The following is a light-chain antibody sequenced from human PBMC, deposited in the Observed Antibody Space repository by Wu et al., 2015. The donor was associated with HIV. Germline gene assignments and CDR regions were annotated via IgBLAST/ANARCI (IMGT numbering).Light chain of an antibody. CDR2: GAS. V-gene: IGKV3-15*01. Sequence: EIVMTQSLGTLSVSPGEGATLSCTASQTVNSNLAWYQQRPGQAPRLLIYGASTRATGIPARFSASGSGTKFILTISSLQSEDFAVYYCQQYSEWPFTFGPGTKVDL. J-gene: IGKJ3*01. CDR3: QQYSEWPFT. CDR1: QTVNSN.